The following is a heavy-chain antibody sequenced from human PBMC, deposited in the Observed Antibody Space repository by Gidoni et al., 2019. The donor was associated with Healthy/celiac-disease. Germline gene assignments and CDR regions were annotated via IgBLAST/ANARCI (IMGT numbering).Heavy chain of an antibody. CDR1: GGSISSGGYY. CDR3: ARDCSPDGMDV. V-gene: IGHV4-31*03. J-gene: IGHJ6*02. Sequence: QVQLQESGPGLVKPSQTLSLTCTVSGGSISSGGYYWRWIRQHPGKGLEWTGYIYYSGSTYYNPSLKSRVTRSVDTSKNQFSLKLSSVTAADTAVYYCARDCSPDGMDVWGQGTTVTVSS. D-gene: IGHD3-10*02. CDR2: IYYSGST.